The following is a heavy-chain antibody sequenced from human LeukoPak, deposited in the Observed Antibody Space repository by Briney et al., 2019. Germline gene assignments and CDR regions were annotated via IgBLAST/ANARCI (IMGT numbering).Heavy chain of an antibody. CDR3: ARRVESSGYSFDY. CDR2: IYHSGST. J-gene: IGHJ4*02. Sequence: PSETLSLTCAVSGYSISSGYYWGWIRQPPGKGLEWVGSIYHSGSTCYNPSLKSRVTISVDTSKNQFSLKLISVTAADTAVYYCARRVESSGYSFDYWGQGTLVTVSS. CDR1: GYSISSGYY. D-gene: IGHD3-22*01. V-gene: IGHV4-38-2*01.